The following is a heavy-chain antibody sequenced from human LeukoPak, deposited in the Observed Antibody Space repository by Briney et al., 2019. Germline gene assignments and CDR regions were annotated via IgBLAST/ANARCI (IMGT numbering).Heavy chain of an antibody. V-gene: IGHV1-69*04. J-gene: IGHJ4*02. CDR1: GGTFSSYA. CDR3: VRGPRGYYFDY. Sequence: SVKVSCKASGGTFSSYAISWVRQAPGQGLEWMGRIIPIFGIANYAQKFQGRVTITADKSTSTAYMELSSLRSEDTAVYYCVRGPRGYYFDYWGQGTLVTVSS. CDR2: IIPIFGIA.